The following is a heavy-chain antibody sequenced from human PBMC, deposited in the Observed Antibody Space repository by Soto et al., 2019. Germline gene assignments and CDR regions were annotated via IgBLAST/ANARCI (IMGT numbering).Heavy chain of an antibody. V-gene: IGHV1-2*04. CDR1: GYTFTGYY. CDR3: ARAISSSWYTGGSFQP. D-gene: IGHD6-13*01. CDR2: INPNSGGT. J-gene: IGHJ1*01. Sequence: QVQLVQSGAEVKKPGASVKVSCKASGYTFTGYYMHWVRQAPGQGLEWMGWINPNSGGTNYAQKFQGWVTMTRDTSISTAYMELSRLRSDATAVYYCARAISSSWYTGGSFQPWGQGTLVTVSS.